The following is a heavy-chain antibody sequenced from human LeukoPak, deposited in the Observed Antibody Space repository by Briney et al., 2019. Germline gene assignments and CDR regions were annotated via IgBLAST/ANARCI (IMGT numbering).Heavy chain of an antibody. CDR2: ISHSEGT. Sequence: SETLSLTCSVSGGSISSTSYYWDWIRHFPGKGLQWIGEISHSEGTNSNPSLKSRVTISVDTSKNQFSLKLNSVTAADTAVYYCARGTDAYKLGNIWGQGTLVTVSS. J-gene: IGHJ4*02. CDR3: ARGTDAYKLGNI. D-gene: IGHD5-24*01. CDR1: GGSISSTSYY. V-gene: IGHV4-39*07.